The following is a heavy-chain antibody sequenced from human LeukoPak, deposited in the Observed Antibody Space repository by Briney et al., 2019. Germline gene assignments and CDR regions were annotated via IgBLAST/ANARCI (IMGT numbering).Heavy chain of an antibody. CDR1: GYTFNTYG. J-gene: IGHJ4*02. Sequence: ASVKVSCKAAGYTFNTYGISWVRQAPGQGLEWIGWSSAYNGNTNYAQKLQGRVTVTTDTSTSTAYMELRSLRSDDTAVYYCARGGDHFDYWGQGTLVTVSS. V-gene: IGHV1-18*01. CDR3: ARGGDHFDY. CDR2: SSAYNGNT. D-gene: IGHD2-21*02.